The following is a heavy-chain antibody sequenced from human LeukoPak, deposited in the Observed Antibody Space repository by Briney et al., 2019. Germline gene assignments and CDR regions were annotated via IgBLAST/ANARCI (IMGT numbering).Heavy chain of an antibody. CDR1: GGSISSYY. V-gene: IGHV4-59*12. CDR3: ARYYSSGWYRNWFDP. J-gene: IGHJ5*02. D-gene: IGHD6-19*01. Sequence: SETLSLTCTVSGGSISSYYWSWIRQPPGKGLEWIGYIYYSGSTNYNPSLKSRVTISVDTSKNQFSLKLSSVTAADTAVYYCARYYSSGWYRNWFDPWGQGTLVTVSS. CDR2: IYYSGST.